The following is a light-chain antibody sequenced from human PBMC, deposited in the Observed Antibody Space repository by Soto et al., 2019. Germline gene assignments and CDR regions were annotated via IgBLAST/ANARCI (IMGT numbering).Light chain of an antibody. J-gene: IGKJ4*01. CDR2: GAS. Sequence: ENELTQAPYAMSVSLGVRATITCRSSQSVSSSYLAWYQQKPGEAPRLLIYGASSRATGVPDRFSGSGSCRDYTDAIIRGVPADYAVYYCAQHNNGGPTFGAGTKVDIK. CDR3: AQHNNGGPT. V-gene: IGKV3D-20*02. CDR1: QSVSSSY.